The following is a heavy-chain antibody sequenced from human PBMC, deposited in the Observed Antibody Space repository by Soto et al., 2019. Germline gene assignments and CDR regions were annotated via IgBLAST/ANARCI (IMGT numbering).Heavy chain of an antibody. CDR1: CYTFTSYG. CDR3: ARDRRCYEHRGFDP. J-gene: IGHJ5*02. V-gene: IGHV1-18*01. D-gene: IGHD3-16*01. Sequence: SVKVSCKASCYTFTSYGIHWVRQAPGQGLEWMGWISAYNGNTNYAQKLQGRVTMTTDTSTSTAYMELRSLRSDDTAVYYCARDRRCYEHRGFDPWGQGTLVTVYS. CDR2: ISAYNGNT.